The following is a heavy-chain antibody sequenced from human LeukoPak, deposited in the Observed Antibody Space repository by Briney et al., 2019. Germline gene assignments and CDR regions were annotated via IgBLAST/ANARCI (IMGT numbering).Heavy chain of an antibody. CDR3: ARGRGMASY. V-gene: IGHV3-7*01. CDR2: IKEAGSEK. CDR1: GFTFSSYW. D-gene: IGHD5-24*01. Sequence: GGSLRLSCSASGFTFSSYWMNWIRQAPGKGLERVANIKEAGSEKYYVDSVKGRFTISRDNAKNSLYLQMNSLRVEDTAVYSCARGRGMASYWGQGTLVTVSP. J-gene: IGHJ4*02.